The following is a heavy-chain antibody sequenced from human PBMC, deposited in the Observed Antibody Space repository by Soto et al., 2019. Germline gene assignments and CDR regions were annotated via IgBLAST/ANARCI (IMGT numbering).Heavy chain of an antibody. J-gene: IGHJ6*03. CDR2: INHSGST. V-gene: IGHV4-34*01. CDR1: GGSFSCYY. CDR3: ARFLASAAKPYCYYYMDV. Sequence: QVPLQQWGAGLLQPSETLSLTCAVYGGSFSCYYWSWIRQPQGKGLEWIGEINHSGSTNYNPSPMSRATISVETSKNQFSLKLSSVTAADTAVYYCARFLASAAKPYCYYYMDVWGKGTTVTVSS. D-gene: IGHD2-2*01.